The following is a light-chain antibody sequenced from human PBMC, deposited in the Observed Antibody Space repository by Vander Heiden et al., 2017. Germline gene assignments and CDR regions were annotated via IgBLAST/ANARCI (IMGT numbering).Light chain of an antibody. Sequence: DIVMTQSPLSLPVTAGEPASISCRSSQSLLHSNGYNYLDWYLQKPGQSPQLLIYLGSNRASGVPDRFSCSGSGTDFTLKISRVEAEDVGVYYCKQSLQTPYTFGQGTKLEIK. J-gene: IGKJ2*01. V-gene: IGKV2-28*01. CDR3: KQSLQTPYT. CDR2: LGS. CDR1: QSLLHSNGYNY.